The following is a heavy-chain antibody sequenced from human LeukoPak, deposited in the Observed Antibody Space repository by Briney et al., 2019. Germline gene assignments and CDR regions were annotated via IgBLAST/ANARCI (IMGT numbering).Heavy chain of an antibody. CDR2: ISSSSSYI. CDR1: GFTFSSYS. V-gene: IGHV3-21*01. J-gene: IGHJ6*03. CDR3: AKTLSSGWYDYYYYMDV. D-gene: IGHD6-19*01. Sequence: GGSLRLSCAASGFTFSSYSMNWVRQAPGKGLEWVSSISSSSSYIYYADSVKGRFTISRDNAKNSLYLQMNSLRAEDTAVYYCAKTLSSGWYDYYYYMDVWGKGTTVTISS.